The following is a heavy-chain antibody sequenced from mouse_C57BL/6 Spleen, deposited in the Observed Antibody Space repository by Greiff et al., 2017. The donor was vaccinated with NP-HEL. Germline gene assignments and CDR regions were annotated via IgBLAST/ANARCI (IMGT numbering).Heavy chain of an antibody. D-gene: IGHD2-5*01. CDR2: ISSGGSYP. Sequence: DVHLVESGGDLVKPGGSLKLSCAASGFTFSSYGMSWVRQTPDKRLEWVATISSGGSYPYYPDSVKGRFTISRDNAKNTLYLQMSSLKSEDTAMYYCARPYSNWYFDVWGTGTTVTVSS. CDR1: GFTFSSYG. J-gene: IGHJ1*03. V-gene: IGHV5-6*01. CDR3: ARPYSNWYFDV.